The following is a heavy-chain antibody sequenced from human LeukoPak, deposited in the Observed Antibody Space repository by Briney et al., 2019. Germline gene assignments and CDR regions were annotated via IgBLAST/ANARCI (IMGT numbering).Heavy chain of an antibody. CDR3: AVTYYYGSGSSRLFDY. Sequence: KSGGSLRLSCAASGFTFSSYSMNWVRQAPGKGLEWVSSISSSSGYIYYADSVKGRFTISRDNAKNSLYLQMNSLRAEDTAVYCCAVTYYYGSGSSRLFDYWGQGTLVTVSS. CDR1: GFTFSSYS. CDR2: ISSSSGYI. V-gene: IGHV3-21*01. D-gene: IGHD3-10*01. J-gene: IGHJ4*02.